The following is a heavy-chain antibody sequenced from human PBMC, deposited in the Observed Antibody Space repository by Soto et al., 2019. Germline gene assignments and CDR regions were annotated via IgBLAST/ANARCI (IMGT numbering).Heavy chain of an antibody. CDR1: GFSFSSYW. CDR2: IKQDESEK. Sequence: EVQLVESGGGLVQPGGSLRISCKGSGFSFSSYWMSWVRQAPGKGLEWVASIKQDESEKYYVDSVKGRFTISRDNVDDSVFLHTNRLSAEDTAVYFCVRDVGFDYVNWGQGTLVTVSS. CDR3: VRDVGFDYVN. J-gene: IGHJ4*02. V-gene: IGHV3-7*01. D-gene: IGHD3-16*01.